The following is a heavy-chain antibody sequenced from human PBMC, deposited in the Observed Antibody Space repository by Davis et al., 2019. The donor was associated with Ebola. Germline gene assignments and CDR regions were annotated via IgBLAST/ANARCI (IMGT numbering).Heavy chain of an antibody. Sequence: GGSLRLSCTASGFTFSSYSMNWVRQAPGKGLEWISYIDIYGSPIYYADSVKGRFTISRDNAKNSVFLQMNSLRAEDTAVYYCARRADYWGQGTLVTVSS. V-gene: IGHV3-48*01. J-gene: IGHJ4*02. CDR2: IDIYGSPI. CDR1: GFTFSSYS. CDR3: ARRADY.